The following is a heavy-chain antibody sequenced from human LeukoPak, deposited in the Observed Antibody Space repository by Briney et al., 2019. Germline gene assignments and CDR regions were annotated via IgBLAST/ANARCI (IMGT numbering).Heavy chain of an antibody. CDR2: LYHSGAV. V-gene: IGHV4-59*08. D-gene: IGHD1/OR15-1a*01. CDR3: ARLGKTYYMDV. CDR1: GDSISNYY. Sequence: SETLSLTCTVSGDSISNYYWTWIRQTPGKGLEWIGNLYHSGAVDYNPSLKTRVTTSVDTSKDQFSLSLRSSTAADTAVYFCARLGKTYYMDVWGTGTTVTVSS. J-gene: IGHJ6*03.